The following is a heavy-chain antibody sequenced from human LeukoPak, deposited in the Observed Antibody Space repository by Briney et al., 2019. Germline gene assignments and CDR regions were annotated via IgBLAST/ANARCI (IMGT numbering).Heavy chain of an antibody. V-gene: IGHV5-51*01. CDR1: GYSFTSYW. Sequence: GESLKISCKGSGYSFTSYWIGWVRQMPGKGLEWMGIIYPGDSDTRYSPSFQGQVTISADKSISTAYLQWSSLKASGTAMYYCARRYYDFWSGYYIDYWGQGTLVTVSS. CDR2: IYPGDSDT. D-gene: IGHD3-3*01. J-gene: IGHJ4*02. CDR3: ARRYYDFWSGYYIDY.